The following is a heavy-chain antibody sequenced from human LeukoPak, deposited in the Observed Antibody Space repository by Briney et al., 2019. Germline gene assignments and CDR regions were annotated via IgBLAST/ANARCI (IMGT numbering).Heavy chain of an antibody. CDR1: GYTFTSYD. CDR2: MNPNSGNT. CDR3: ARVNDFWSGYLTGYYYYYMDV. V-gene: IGHV1-8*03. J-gene: IGHJ6*03. D-gene: IGHD3-3*01. Sequence: ASVKVSCKASGYTFTSYDINWVRQATGQGLEWMGWMNPNSGNTGYAQKFQGRVTITRNTSTSTAYMELSSLRSEDTAVYYCARVNDFWSGYLTGYYYYYMDVWGEGTTVTVSS.